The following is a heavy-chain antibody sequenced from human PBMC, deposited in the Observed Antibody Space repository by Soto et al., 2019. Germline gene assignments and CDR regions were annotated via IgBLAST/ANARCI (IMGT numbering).Heavy chain of an antibody. CDR2: IIRIFGTP. D-gene: IGHD3-10*01. CDR1: GGTFSSYA. Sequence: QVQLVQSGAEVKKPGSSVKVSCKASGGTFSSYAINWVRQAPGQGLAWMGGIIRIFGTPDYAQRFQGRVTRTADDSARPAYMELSSLRSEDTAVYYCARQGSNEYYYYGMDVWGQGTTVTVSS. J-gene: IGHJ6*02. V-gene: IGHV1-69*12. CDR3: ARQGSNEYYYYGMDV.